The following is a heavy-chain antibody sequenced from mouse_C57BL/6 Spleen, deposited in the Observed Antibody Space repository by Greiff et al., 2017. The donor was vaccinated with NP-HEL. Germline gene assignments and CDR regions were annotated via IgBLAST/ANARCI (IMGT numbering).Heavy chain of an antibody. Sequence: ESGPGLVKPSQSLSLTCSVTGYSITSGYYWNWIRQLPGNKLEWMGYISYDGSNNYNPSLKNRISITRDTSKNQFFLKLNSVTTEDTATYYCARVDGYYEYFDVWGTGTTVTVSS. CDR2: ISYDGSN. CDR1: GYSITSGYY. V-gene: IGHV3-6*01. CDR3: ARVDGYYEYFDV. J-gene: IGHJ1*03. D-gene: IGHD2-3*01.